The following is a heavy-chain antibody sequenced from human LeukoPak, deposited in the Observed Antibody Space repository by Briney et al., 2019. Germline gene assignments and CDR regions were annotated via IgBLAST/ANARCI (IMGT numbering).Heavy chain of an antibody. CDR3: ARGEQWLDY. J-gene: IGHJ4*02. D-gene: IGHD6-19*01. V-gene: IGHV3-64*01. CDR1: GFTFSSYA. Sequence: GGSLRLSCAAPGFTFSSYAMHWVRQAPGKGLEYVSAISSNGGSTYYANSVKGRFTISRDNSKNTLYLQMGSLRAEDMAVYYCARGEQWLDYWGQGTLVTVSS. CDR2: ISSNGGST.